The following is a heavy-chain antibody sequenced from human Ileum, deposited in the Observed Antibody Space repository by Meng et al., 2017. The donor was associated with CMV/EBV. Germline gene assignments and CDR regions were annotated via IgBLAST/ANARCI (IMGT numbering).Heavy chain of an antibody. J-gene: IGHJ4*02. CDR2: ISSSGSI. D-gene: IGHD6-19*01. V-gene: IGHV4-4*07. CDR1: DGSISYYY. CDR3: ARAEADTGNFEY. Sequence: QVALQESGPGLVKPSETLSLTCTVPDGSISYYYWSWIRQSADKGLEWIGRISSSGSINYNPSLESRLTLSVDTSKKQLSLKLSSVTAADTAVYYCARAEADTGNFEYWGQGTLVTVSS.